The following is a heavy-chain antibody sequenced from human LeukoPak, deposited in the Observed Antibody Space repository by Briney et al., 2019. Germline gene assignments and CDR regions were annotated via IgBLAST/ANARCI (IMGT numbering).Heavy chain of an antibody. Sequence: GGSLRLSCVASGFTFSNYWMHWVRQAPGKGLVWVSHINSDGSYTTYADSVKGRFTISRDNAKNTLYLQMNSLRAEDTAVYYCASSPDYWGQGTLVTVSS. CDR1: GFTFSNYW. CDR2: INSDGSYT. V-gene: IGHV3-74*01. CDR3: ASSPDY. J-gene: IGHJ4*02.